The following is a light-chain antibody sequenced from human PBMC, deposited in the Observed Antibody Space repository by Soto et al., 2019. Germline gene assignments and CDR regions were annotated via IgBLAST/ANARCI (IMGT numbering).Light chain of an antibody. J-gene: IGLJ1*01. CDR3: ASWDDSLNGPV. CDR2: TNT. V-gene: IGLV1-44*01. Sequence: QAVVTQPPSASVTPGQRVTISCSGSSSNVGGNPVNWYQHVPTTAPKLLIYTNTQRPSGVPDRFSGSKSGTSASLAISGLQSEDEADYYCASWDDSLNGPVFGTGTKLTVL. CDR1: SSNVGGNP.